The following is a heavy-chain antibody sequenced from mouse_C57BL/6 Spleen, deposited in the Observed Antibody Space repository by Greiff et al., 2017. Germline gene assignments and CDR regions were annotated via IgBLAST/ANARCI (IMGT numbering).Heavy chain of an antibody. J-gene: IGHJ2*01. CDR1: GYTFTEYT. CDR2: FYPGSGSI. Sequence: VQLQESGAELVKPGASVKLSCKASGYTFTEYTIHWVKQRSGQGLEWIGWFYPGSGSIKYNETFKDKATLKADKSSSTVYMALSRLTTEDSAVYFCARHEGASNWGVFDYWGQGTTLTVSS. D-gene: IGHD4-1*02. CDR3: ARHEGASNWGVFDY. V-gene: IGHV1-62-2*01.